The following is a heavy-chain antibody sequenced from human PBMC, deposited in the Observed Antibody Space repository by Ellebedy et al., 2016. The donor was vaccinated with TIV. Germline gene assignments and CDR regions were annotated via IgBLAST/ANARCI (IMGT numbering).Heavy chain of an antibody. CDR3: ARNDPWMVTDSQAFDI. V-gene: IGHV4-39*07. CDR2: IHYSGGT. J-gene: IGHJ3*02. D-gene: IGHD4-23*01. Sequence: MPSETLSLTCSVSGASVNRSVYYWGWIRQPPGKGLEWIGSIHYSGGTDYNPSLKSPVTISVDTSKNQFSLKLKSVTAADTAVYYCARNDPWMVTDSQAFDIWGQGTMVTVSS. CDR1: GASVNRSVYY.